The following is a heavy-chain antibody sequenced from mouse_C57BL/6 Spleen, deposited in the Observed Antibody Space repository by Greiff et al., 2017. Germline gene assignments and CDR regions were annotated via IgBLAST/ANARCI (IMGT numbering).Heavy chain of an antibody. CDR3: ARQGIYYGNYYAMDY. CDR1: GFTFSSYG. J-gene: IGHJ4*01. D-gene: IGHD2-1*01. Sequence: DVMLVESGGDLVKPGGSLKLSCAASGFTFSSYGMSWVRQTPDKRLEWVATISSGGSYTYYPDSVKGRFTISRDNAKNTLYLQMSSLKSEDTAMYYCARQGIYYGNYYAMDYWGQGTSVTVSS. V-gene: IGHV5-6*02. CDR2: ISSGGSYT.